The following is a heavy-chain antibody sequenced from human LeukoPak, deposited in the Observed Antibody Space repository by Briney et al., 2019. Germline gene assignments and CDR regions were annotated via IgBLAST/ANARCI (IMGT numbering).Heavy chain of an antibody. CDR2: ISSNGGST. V-gene: IGHV3-23*01. CDR3: AKTTGTTLFDY. D-gene: IGHD1-1*01. CDR1: GFTFSSYA. Sequence: GGSLRLSCAASGFTFSSYAMSWARQAPGKGLEWVSAISSNGGSTYYADSVKGRFTISRDNSKNTLYLQMNSLRVEDTAVYYCAKTTGTTLFDYWGQGTLVTVSS. J-gene: IGHJ4*02.